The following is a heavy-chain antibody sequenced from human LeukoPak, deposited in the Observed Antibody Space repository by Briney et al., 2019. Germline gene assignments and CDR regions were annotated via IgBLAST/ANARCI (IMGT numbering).Heavy chain of an antibody. CDR3: ATDDGTAMGNHFDY. Sequence: VASVKVSCKVSGHTLTELSMHWVRQAPGKGLEWMGGFDPEDGETIYAQKFQGRVTMTEDTSTDTAYMELSSLRSEDTAVYYCATDDGTAMGNHFDYWGQGTLVTVSS. CDR1: GHTLTELS. V-gene: IGHV1-24*01. J-gene: IGHJ4*02. CDR2: FDPEDGET. D-gene: IGHD5-18*01.